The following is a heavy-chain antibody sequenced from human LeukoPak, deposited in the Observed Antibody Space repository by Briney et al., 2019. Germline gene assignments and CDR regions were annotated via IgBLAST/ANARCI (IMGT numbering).Heavy chain of an antibody. CDR3: AKGRAQYCSSTSCYAFDY. CDR2: IWYDGSNK. Sequence: GGSLRLSCAASGFTFSSYGMHWVRQAPGKGLEWVAVIWYDGSNKYYADSVKGRFTISRDNSKNTLYLQMNSLRAEDTAVYYCAKGRAQYCSSTSCYAFDYWGREPWSPSPQ. J-gene: IGHJ4*02. V-gene: IGHV3-33*06. CDR1: GFTFSSYG. D-gene: IGHD2-2*01.